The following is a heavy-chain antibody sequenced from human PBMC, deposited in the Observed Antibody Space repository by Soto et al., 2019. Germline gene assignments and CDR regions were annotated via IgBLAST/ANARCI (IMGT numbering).Heavy chain of an antibody. D-gene: IGHD6-19*01. Sequence: PGGSLRLSCSASGFTFSSYAMHWVRQAPGKGLEYASGISSNGGTTYYVDSVKGRFIISRDNSKNTLYLQLSSLRTEDTAVYYCVKDPGAVTGDEYFQHWGLGTLVTV. J-gene: IGHJ1*01. CDR2: ISSNGGTT. V-gene: IGHV3-64D*06. CDR3: VKDPGAVTGDEYFQH. CDR1: GFTFSSYA.